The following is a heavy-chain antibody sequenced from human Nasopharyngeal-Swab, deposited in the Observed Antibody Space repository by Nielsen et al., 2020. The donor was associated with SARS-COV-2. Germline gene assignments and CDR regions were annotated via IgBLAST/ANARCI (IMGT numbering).Heavy chain of an antibody. J-gene: IGHJ4*02. Sequence: SLKVSCTASGSSFRSYCINWVRQAPSQGLDWLVWIIVYNADTNYAQKLQGRVSMTTDTSTSTAYMELRSLRSDDTAVYYCARDVEEWLVVPSLSFDFWGQGTLVTVSS. D-gene: IGHD3-3*01. CDR3: ARDVEEWLVVPSLSFDF. CDR1: GSSFRSYC. CDR2: IIVYNADT. V-gene: IGHV1-18*01.